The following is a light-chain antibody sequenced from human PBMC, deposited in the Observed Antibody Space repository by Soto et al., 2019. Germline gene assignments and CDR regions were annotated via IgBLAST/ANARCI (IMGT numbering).Light chain of an antibody. V-gene: IGKV3-11*01. CDR1: QTVSSS. J-gene: IGKJ4*01. CDR2: EVS. Sequence: EFVLTQSPGTLSLSRGERATLSCRASQTVSSSLAWYQQKPGQAPRLLIYEVSNRATGIPARFSGSGSGADFTLTISSLEPGDCARYYCQQHINWPLTFGGGTKADNK. CDR3: QQHINWPLT.